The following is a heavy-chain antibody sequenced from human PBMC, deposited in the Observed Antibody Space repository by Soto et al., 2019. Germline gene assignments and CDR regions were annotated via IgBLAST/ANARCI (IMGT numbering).Heavy chain of an antibody. Sequence: GESLKISCKGSGYSFTSYWIGWVRQMPGKGLEWMGIIYPGDSDTRYSPSFQGQVTISADKSISTAYLQWSSLKASDTAMYYCARAHFGVVTNGDFIYGMDVWGQGTTVTVSS. J-gene: IGHJ6*02. D-gene: IGHD3-3*01. CDR3: ARAHFGVVTNGDFIYGMDV. V-gene: IGHV5-51*01. CDR1: GYSFTSYW. CDR2: IYPGDSDT.